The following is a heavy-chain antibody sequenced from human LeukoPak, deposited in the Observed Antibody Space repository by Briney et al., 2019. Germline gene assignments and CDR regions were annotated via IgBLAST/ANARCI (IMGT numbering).Heavy chain of an antibody. Sequence: GGSLRLSCAASGFTFSSYAMSWVRQAPGKGLEWVSAISGSGGSTYYAGSVKGRFTISRDISKNTLYLQMNSLRAEDTAVYYCAKGRSSSSYWYFDLWGRGALVTVSS. CDR1: GFTFSSYA. V-gene: IGHV3-23*01. J-gene: IGHJ2*01. CDR3: AKGRSSSSYWYFDL. CDR2: ISGSGGST. D-gene: IGHD6-13*01.